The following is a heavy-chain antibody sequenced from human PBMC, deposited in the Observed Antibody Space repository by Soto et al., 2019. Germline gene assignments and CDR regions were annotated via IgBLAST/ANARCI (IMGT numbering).Heavy chain of an antibody. CDR3: ARDLGCGISDWYFDL. D-gene: IGHD1-26*01. J-gene: IGHJ2*01. V-gene: IGHV3-64*01. CDR2: ISNNGDST. CDR1: GFTFSSYA. Sequence: EVQLVESGGGLVQPGESLRLSCAASGFTFSSYAMHWVRQAPGKGLEYVSAISNNGDSTYYANSVKGRFTISRDNSKNTLYLQMGRMRTADMAVYYCARDLGCGISDWYFDLWGRGTLLTVSS.